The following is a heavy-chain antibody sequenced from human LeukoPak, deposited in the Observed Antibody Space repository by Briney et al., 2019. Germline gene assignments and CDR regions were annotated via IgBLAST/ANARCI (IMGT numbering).Heavy chain of an antibody. D-gene: IGHD3-22*01. CDR1: GFTFSSYA. J-gene: IGHJ4*02. CDR3: AKVGSYHDFDY. CDR2: ISGSGGST. V-gene: IGHV3-23*01. Sequence: GGSLRLSCAASGFTFSSYAMSWVRQAPGKGLEWVSAISGSGGSTYYADSVKGRFTVSRDNSKNTLFLQMNSLRAEDTAVYYCAKVGSYHDFDYWGQGTLVTVSS.